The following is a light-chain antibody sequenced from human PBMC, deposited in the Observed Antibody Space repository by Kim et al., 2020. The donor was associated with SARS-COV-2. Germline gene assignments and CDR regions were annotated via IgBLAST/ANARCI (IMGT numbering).Light chain of an antibody. J-gene: IGKJ4*01. V-gene: IGKV3-20*01. CDR3: QQYGTSPLT. Sequence: APGETATISCRTSQNWSSNYVAWYQQKPGQAPRLLIYGASSRATGIPDRFSGSGSETDFTLTISRLDPEDFAMYYCQQYGTSPLTFGGGTKVDIK. CDR2: GAS. CDR1: QNWSSNY.